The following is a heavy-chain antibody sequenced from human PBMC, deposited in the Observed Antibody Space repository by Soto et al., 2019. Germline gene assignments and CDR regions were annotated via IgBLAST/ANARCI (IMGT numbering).Heavy chain of an antibody. J-gene: IGHJ6*03. V-gene: IGHV4-39*02. CDR1: GGSISSSSYY. CDR2: IYYSGST. CDR3: ARDLYCSSTSCYQYYYYMDV. Sequence: SETLSLTCTVSGGSISSSSYYWGWIRQPPGKGLEWIGSIYYSGSTYYNPSLKSRVTISVDPSKNQFSLKLSSVTAADTAVYYCARDLYCSSTSCYQYYYYMDVWGKGNTVTVSS. D-gene: IGHD2-2*01.